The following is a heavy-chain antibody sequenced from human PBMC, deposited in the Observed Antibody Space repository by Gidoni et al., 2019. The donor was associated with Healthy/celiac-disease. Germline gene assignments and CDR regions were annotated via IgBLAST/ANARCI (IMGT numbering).Heavy chain of an antibody. CDR2: ISGSVGST. V-gene: IGHV3-23*01. CDR1: GFTFSSYA. D-gene: IGHD3-3*01. J-gene: IGHJ3*02. CDR3: AKGPWSIFGVDGDAFDI. Sequence: EVQLLESGGGLVQPGGSRRLSCAASGFTFSSYAMSWVRQAPGKGLGWVSAISGSVGSTYYADSVKGRFTISRDNSKNTLYLQMNSLRAEDTAVYYCAKGPWSIFGVDGDAFDIWGQGTMVTVSS.